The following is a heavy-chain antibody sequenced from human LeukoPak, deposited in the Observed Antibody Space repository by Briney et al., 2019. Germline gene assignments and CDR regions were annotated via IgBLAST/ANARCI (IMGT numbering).Heavy chain of an antibody. Sequence: GGSLRLSCAVSGFTVSGNYMSWIRQGPGKGLEWVSLIYSDDTTLYADSVKGRFTISRDISKNTLHLQMSSLRAEDTAVYYCARRAGGYSHPYDYWGQGVLVTVSS. V-gene: IGHV3-53*01. CDR3: ARRAGGYSHPYDY. CDR1: GFTVSGNY. D-gene: IGHD4-23*01. J-gene: IGHJ4*02. CDR2: IYSDDTT.